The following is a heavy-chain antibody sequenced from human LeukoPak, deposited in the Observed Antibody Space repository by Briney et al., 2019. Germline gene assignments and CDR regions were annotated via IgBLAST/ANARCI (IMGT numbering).Heavy chain of an antibody. D-gene: IGHD3-3*01. CDR1: GFTLSSYW. CDR2: IKQDGSEK. V-gene: IGHV3-7*01. J-gene: IGHJ4*02. Sequence: PGGSLRLSCAASGFTLSSYWMSWVRQAPGKGLEWVANIKQDGSEKYYVDSVKGRFTISRDNAKNSLYLQMNSLRAEDTAVYYCARGRFWSGYLYYFDYWGQGTLVTVSS. CDR3: ARGRFWSGYLYYFDY.